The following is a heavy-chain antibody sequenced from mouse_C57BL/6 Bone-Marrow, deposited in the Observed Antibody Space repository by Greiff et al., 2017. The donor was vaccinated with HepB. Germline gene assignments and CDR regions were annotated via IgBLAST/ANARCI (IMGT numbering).Heavy chain of an antibody. V-gene: IGHV1-64*01. J-gene: IGHJ4*01. CDR1: GYTFTSYW. CDR3: ARWSGYDESDY. D-gene: IGHD2-2*01. CDR2: IHPNSGST. Sequence: VQLQQPGAELVKPGASVKLSCKASGYTFTSYWMHWVKQRPGQGLEWIGMIHPNSGSTNYNEKFKSKATLTVDKSSSTAYMQLSSLTSEDSAVYYCARWSGYDESDYWGQGTSVTVAS.